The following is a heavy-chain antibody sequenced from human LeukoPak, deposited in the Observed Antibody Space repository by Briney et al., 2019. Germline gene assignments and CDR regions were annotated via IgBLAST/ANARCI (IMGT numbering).Heavy chain of an antibody. V-gene: IGHV3-74*01. D-gene: IGHD3-9*01. CDR2: IKGDGSHT. CDR3: VRDWDHFDFDS. J-gene: IGHJ5*01. Sequence: GGSLRLSCAASGFTFSSYWMHWVRQAPGKGLVWVSRIKGDGSHTIYADSVKGRFTISRDNAKNTLYLQMKSLRVEDTAVYYCVRDWDHFDFDSWGQGTLVTVSS. CDR1: GFTFSSYW.